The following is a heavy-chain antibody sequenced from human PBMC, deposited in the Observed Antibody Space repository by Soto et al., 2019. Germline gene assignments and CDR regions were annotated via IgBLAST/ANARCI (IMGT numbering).Heavy chain of an antibody. V-gene: IGHV3-53*01. CDR2: LYTGTDT. CDR1: GFTVSSTY. CDR3: AKNSGWFNT. D-gene: IGHD3-10*01. Sequence: GGSLRLSCAASGFTVSSTYLTWVRQAPGKGLEWVAILYTGTDTVYADSVKGRFTISRDSSINTVFLQMNSLRADDTALYFCAKNSGWFNTWGQGALVTVSS. J-gene: IGHJ5*02.